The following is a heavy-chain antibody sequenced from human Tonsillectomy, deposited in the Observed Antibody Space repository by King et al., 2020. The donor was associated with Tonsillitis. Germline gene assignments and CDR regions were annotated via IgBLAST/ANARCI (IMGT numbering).Heavy chain of an antibody. V-gene: IGHV1-2*02. CDR2: IKPNSGGT. CDR3: ARDIDPYYYGSSGYDDAFDI. D-gene: IGHD3-22*01. Sequence: VQLVESGAEVKKPGASVKVSCKASGYSFTDYYMHWVRQAPGQGLEWRGWIKPNSGGTNYTQKFQGRVTMTRDMSISTAYMELRRLRSDDTAVYYCARDIDPYYYGSSGYDDAFDIWGQGTMVTVSS. J-gene: IGHJ3*02. CDR1: GYSFTDYY.